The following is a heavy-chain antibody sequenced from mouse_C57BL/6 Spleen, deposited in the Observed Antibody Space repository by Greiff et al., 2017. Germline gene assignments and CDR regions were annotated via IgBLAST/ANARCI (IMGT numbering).Heavy chain of an antibody. Sequence: EVQLQESGPGLVKPSQSLSLTCSVTGYSITSGYYWNWIRQFPGNKLEWMGYISYDGSNNYNPSLKNRISITRDTSKNQFFLKLNSVTTEDTATYYCARDIWDEDAMDYWGQGTSVTVSS. D-gene: IGHD4-1*01. CDR2: ISYDGSN. CDR1: GYSITSGYY. J-gene: IGHJ4*01. V-gene: IGHV3-6*01. CDR3: ARDIWDEDAMDY.